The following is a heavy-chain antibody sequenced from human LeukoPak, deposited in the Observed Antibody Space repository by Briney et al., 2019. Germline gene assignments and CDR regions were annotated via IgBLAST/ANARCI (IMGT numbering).Heavy chain of an antibody. V-gene: IGHV3-30*03. CDR2: ISYAGSNR. D-gene: IGHD3-22*01. J-gene: IGHJ4*02. CDR3: ARENYYDSSGYDY. CDR1: GFTLSSYA. Sequence: QPGRSLRLSCEVSGFTLSSYAMHWVRQAPGKGLEWVAVISYAGSNRYYADSVKGRFTISRDNSKNTLYLQMNSLRGEDTAVYYCARENYYDSSGYDYWGQGTLVTVSS.